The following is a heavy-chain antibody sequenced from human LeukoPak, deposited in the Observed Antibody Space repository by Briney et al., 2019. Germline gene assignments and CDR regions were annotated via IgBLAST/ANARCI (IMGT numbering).Heavy chain of an antibody. Sequence: PSETLSLTCAVSGGSISSNNWWTWVRQPPGKGLEWIGESLHSGSTNYSPSLSSRVIISVDKSKNQFSLKLSSVTAADTAVYYCARDDPHYFGAGSYSAWGQGTLVTVSS. D-gene: IGHD3-10*01. V-gene: IGHV4-4*02. J-gene: IGHJ5*02. CDR3: ARDDPHYFGAGSYSA. CDR2: SLHSGST. CDR1: GGSISSNNW.